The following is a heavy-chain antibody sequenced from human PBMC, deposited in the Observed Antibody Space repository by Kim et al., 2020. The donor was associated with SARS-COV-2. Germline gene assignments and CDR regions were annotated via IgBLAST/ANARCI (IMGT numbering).Heavy chain of an antibody. CDR2: INHSGST. Sequence: SETLSLTCAVYGGSFSGYYWSWIRQPPGKGLEWIGEINHSGSTNYNPSLKSRVTISVDTSKNQFSLKLSSVTAADTAVYYCARAPSAAGIYNWFDPWGQGTLVTVSS. D-gene: IGHD6-13*01. V-gene: IGHV4-34*01. J-gene: IGHJ5*02. CDR1: GGSFSGYY. CDR3: ARAPSAAGIYNWFDP.